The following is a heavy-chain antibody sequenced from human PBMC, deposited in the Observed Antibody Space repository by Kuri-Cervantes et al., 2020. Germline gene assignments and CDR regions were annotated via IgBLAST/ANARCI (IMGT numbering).Heavy chain of an antibody. CDR1: GFTFRSYA. CDR2: ISGSGDIT. Sequence: GESLKISCAASGFTFRSYAMSWVRQASGKGLEWVSVISGSGDITSYADSVKGRFTLSRDNSKNTLYLQLNSLRTEDTAVYYCTTLLWPLGNRWGPNDYWGQGTLVTVSS. V-gene: IGHV3-23*01. J-gene: IGHJ4*02. D-gene: IGHD3-10*01. CDR3: TTLLWPLGNRWGPNDY.